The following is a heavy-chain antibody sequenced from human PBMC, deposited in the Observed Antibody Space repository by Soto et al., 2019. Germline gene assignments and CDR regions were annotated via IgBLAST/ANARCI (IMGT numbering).Heavy chain of an antibody. V-gene: IGHV3-23*01. CDR3: ARDREPEGIWTFDP. Sequence: PGGSLRLSCAASGFTLGKYTMGWVRQAPGKGLEWVAESYSTGGTEYADSVKGRFTISRDNSKNTLFLQMNSLGVEDTALYYCARDREPEGIWTFDPRGQGTLVTVSS. D-gene: IGHD3-9*01. CDR2: SYSTGGT. CDR1: GFTLGKYT. J-gene: IGHJ5*02.